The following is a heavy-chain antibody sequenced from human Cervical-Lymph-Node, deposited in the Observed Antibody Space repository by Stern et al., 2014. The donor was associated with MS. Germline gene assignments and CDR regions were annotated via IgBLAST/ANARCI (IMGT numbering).Heavy chain of an antibody. CDR2: ISSSGGT. V-gene: IGHV4-59*08. CDR3: ARGYTTSSGRPDY. J-gene: IGHJ4*02. D-gene: IGHD6-6*01. CDR1: GGSTSSYY. Sequence: VQLVQSGPGLVKPSETLSLTCTVSGGSTSSYYWSWIRQPPGKGLEWIGYISSSGGTKYNPSLKSRVTISLDTSKTHFPLTLSSVTAADTAVYYCARGYTTSSGRPDYWGQGTLVTVSS.